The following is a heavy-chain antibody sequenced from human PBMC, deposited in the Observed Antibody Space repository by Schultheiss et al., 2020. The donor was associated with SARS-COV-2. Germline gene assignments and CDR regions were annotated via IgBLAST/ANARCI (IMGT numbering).Heavy chain of an antibody. Sequence: SQTLSLTCTVSGGSISSGDYYWSWIRQPPGKGLEWIGYIYSSGDTYYNPSLKSRVTISVDTSKNQFSLKLSSVTAADTAVYYCARHGTIFGVVISNWFDPWGQGTLVTVSS. D-gene: IGHD3-3*01. V-gene: IGHV4-30-4*01. J-gene: IGHJ5*02. CDR2: IYSSGDT. CDR3: ARHGTIFGVVISNWFDP. CDR1: GGSISSGDYY.